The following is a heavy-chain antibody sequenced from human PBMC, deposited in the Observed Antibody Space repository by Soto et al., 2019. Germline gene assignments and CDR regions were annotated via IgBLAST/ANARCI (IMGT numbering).Heavy chain of an antibody. D-gene: IGHD6-13*01. Sequence: QVQLVQSGAEVKKPGSSVKVSCKASGGTFSSYAISWVRQAPGQWLEWMGGIIPIFGTANYAQKFQGRVTISADESTSTAYMERSSLRSEDTAVYYCARAPARLVSRWYSAPHGYYYYCMDVWGQGTTVTVSS. J-gene: IGHJ6*02. CDR3: ARAPARLVSRWYSAPHGYYYYCMDV. V-gene: IGHV1-69*19. CDR2: IIPIFGTA. CDR1: GGTFSSYA.